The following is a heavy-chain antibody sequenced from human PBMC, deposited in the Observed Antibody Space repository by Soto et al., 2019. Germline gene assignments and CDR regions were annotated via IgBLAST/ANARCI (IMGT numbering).Heavy chain of an antibody. D-gene: IGHD2-2*02. Sequence: SETLSLTCAVYGGSFSGYYWSWIRQPPGKGLEWIGEINHSGSTNYNPSLKSRVTISVDTSKNQFSLKLSSVTAADTAVYYCARGDAVLIPPAFDIWGQGTMVTVSS. J-gene: IGHJ3*02. CDR3: ARGDAVLIPPAFDI. CDR2: INHSGST. CDR1: GGSFSGYY. V-gene: IGHV4-34*01.